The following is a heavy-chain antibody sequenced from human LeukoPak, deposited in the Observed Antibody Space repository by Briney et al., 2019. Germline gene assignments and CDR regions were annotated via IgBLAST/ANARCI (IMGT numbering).Heavy chain of an antibody. J-gene: IGHJ4*02. Sequence: SETLSLTCTVSGASITSFYYNWIRQSAGKGLEWIGRIHTNGGTDYRPSLNSRVTMSVDTSKKQISLKLTSVAAADTAVYFCSRGGGYGDYWGQGILVTVSS. CDR3: SRGGGYGDY. CDR2: IHTNGGT. V-gene: IGHV4-4*07. CDR1: GASITSFY. D-gene: IGHD5-12*01.